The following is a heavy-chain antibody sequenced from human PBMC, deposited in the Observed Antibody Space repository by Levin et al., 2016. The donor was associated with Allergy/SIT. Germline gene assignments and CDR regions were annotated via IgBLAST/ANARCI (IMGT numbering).Heavy chain of an antibody. CDR3: ARGNHYDSSGYFSGMDV. Sequence: VRQAPGNGLEWVSYISISATTIYYADSLKGRFTISRDNAKNSLFLQMNSLRAEDTAVYYCARGNHYDSSGYFSGMDVWGQGTTVTVSS. J-gene: IGHJ6*02. V-gene: IGHV3-48*03. CDR2: ISISATTI. D-gene: IGHD3-22*01.